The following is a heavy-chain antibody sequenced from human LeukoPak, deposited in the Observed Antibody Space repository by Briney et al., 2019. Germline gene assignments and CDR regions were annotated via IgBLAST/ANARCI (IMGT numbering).Heavy chain of an antibody. Sequence: PGGSLRLSCAASGFTFSSYEMNWVRQAPGKGLEWVSYISSSGSTIYYADSVKGRFTISRDNAKNSLYRQMNSLRAEDTAVYYCASPYDSSGLDAFDIWGQGTMVTVSS. V-gene: IGHV3-48*03. CDR3: ASPYDSSGLDAFDI. CDR1: GFTFSSYE. CDR2: ISSSGSTI. D-gene: IGHD3-22*01. J-gene: IGHJ3*02.